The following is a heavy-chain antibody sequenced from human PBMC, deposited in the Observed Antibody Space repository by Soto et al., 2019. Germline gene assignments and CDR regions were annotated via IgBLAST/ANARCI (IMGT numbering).Heavy chain of an antibody. V-gene: IGHV3-30-3*01. J-gene: IGHJ6*02. Sequence: QVQLVESGGGVVQPGRSLRLSCAASGFTFSSYAMHWVRQAPGKGLEWVAVISYDGSNKYYADSVKGRFTISRDNSKNTLYLKMNSLRAEDTAVYYCARGPTRAIIAAAGTAHYYYGMDVWGQGTTVTVSS. D-gene: IGHD6-13*01. CDR2: ISYDGSNK. CDR1: GFTFSSYA. CDR3: ARGPTRAIIAAAGTAHYYYGMDV.